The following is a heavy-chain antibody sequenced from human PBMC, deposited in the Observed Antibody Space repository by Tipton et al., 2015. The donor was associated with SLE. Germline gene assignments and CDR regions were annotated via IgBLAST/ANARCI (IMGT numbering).Heavy chain of an antibody. D-gene: IGHD3-10*01. CDR1: GDSVSSYY. CDR3: ARAPGV. CDR2: VYYSGST. V-gene: IGHV4-59*02. J-gene: IGHJ4*02. Sequence: TLSLTCTVSGDSVSSYYWNWIRQPPGKGLEWLGYVYYSGSTNYNPSLKSRVTISVDTSKNQFSLKLSSVTAADTAVYYCARAPGVWGQGTLVTVSS.